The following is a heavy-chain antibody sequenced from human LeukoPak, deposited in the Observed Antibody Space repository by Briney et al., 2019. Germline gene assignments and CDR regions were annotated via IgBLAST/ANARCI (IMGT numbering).Heavy chain of an antibody. Sequence: SSETLSLTCTVTGASISTSASYWGWIRQPPGKGPEWIGSMYFSGNTYYNPSLKSRVTISVNPSKNQVSLKVISVTAADTAVYYCARHGPLSDYGSGTSYFDHWGQGTLLIVSS. D-gene: IGHD3-10*01. CDR2: MYFSGNT. CDR1: GASISTSASY. CDR3: ARHGPLSDYGSGTSYFDH. J-gene: IGHJ4*02. V-gene: IGHV4-39*01.